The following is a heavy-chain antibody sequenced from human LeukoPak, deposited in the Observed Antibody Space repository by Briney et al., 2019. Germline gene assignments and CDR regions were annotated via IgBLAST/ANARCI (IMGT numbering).Heavy chain of an antibody. D-gene: IGHD6-13*01. CDR1: GGSISSYY. CDR2: IYYSGST. J-gene: IGHJ4*02. V-gene: IGHV4-59*01. Sequence: PSETLSLTCTVSGGSISSYYWSWIRQPPGKGLEWIGYIYYSGSTNYNPSLKSRVTISVDTSKNQFSLKLSSVTAADTAVYYCARHGSSWYRYFDYWGQGTLVTVSS. CDR3: ARHGSSWYRYFDY.